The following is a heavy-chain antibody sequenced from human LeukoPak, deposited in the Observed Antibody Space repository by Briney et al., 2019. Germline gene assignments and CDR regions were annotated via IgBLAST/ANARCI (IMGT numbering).Heavy chain of an antibody. CDR1: GGSISSSSYY. J-gene: IGHJ2*01. CDR3: ARPVGRRAYWYFDL. CDR2: IYYSGST. Sequence: SETLSLTCTVSGGSISSSSYYWGWIRQPPGKGLEWIGSIYYSGSTYYNPSLKSRVTISVDTSKNQSSLKLSSVTAADTAVYYCARPVGRRAYWYFDLWGRGTLVTVSS. D-gene: IGHD3-10*01. V-gene: IGHV4-39*01.